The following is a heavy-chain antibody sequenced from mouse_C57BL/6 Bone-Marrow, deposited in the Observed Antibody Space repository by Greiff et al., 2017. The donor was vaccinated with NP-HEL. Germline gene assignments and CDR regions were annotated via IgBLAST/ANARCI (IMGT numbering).Heavy chain of an antibody. V-gene: IGHV1-7*01. CDR2: INPSSGYT. CDR1: GYTFTSYW. CDR3: ARGPTTVVATHWYFDV. J-gene: IGHJ1*03. Sequence: QVQLKQSGAELAKPGASVKLSCKASGYTFTSYWMHWVKQRPGQGLEWIGYINPSSGYTKYNQKFKDKATLTADKSSSTAYMQLSSLTYEDSAVYYCARGPTTVVATHWYFDVWGTGTTVTVSS. D-gene: IGHD1-1*01.